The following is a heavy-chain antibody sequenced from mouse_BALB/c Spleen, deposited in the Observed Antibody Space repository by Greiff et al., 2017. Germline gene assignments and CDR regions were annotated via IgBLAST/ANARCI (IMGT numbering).Heavy chain of an antibody. CDR1: GFTFSSFG. CDR2: ISSGSSTI. D-gene: IGHD1-1*01. Sequence: EVQLVESGGGLVQPGGSRKLSCAASGFTFSSFGMHWVRQAPEKGLEWVAYISSGSSTIYYADTVKGRFTISRDNPKNTLFLQMTSLRSEDTAMYYCARNYYGRGYYAMDYWGQGTSVTVSS. CDR3: ARNYYGRGYYAMDY. J-gene: IGHJ4*01. V-gene: IGHV5-17*02.